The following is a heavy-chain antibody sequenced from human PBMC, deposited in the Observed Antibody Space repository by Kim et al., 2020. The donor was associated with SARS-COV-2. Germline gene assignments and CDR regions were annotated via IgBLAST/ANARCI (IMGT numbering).Heavy chain of an antibody. D-gene: IGHD2-2*01. CDR1: GYTFTSYA. CDR2: INTNTGNP. V-gene: IGHV7-4-1*02. Sequence: ASVKVSCKASGYTFTSYAMNWVRQAPGQGLEWMGWINTNTGNPTYAQGFTGRFVFSLDTSVSTAYLQISSLKAEDTAVYYCATTGYCSSTSCYPYYYYGMDVWGQGTTVTVSS. J-gene: IGHJ6*02. CDR3: ATTGYCSSTSCYPYYYYGMDV.